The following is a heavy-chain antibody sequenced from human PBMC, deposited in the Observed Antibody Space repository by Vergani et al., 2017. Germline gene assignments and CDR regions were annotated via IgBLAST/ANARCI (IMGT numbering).Heavy chain of an antibody. J-gene: IGHJ4*02. CDR2: ISSSSSYI. CDR1: GFTFSSYS. D-gene: IGHD6-6*01. CDR3: ARAGGIAARQGFDY. V-gene: IGHV3-21*02. Sequence: VQLVESGGGVVQPGRSLRLSCAASGFTFSSYSMNWVRQAPGKGLEWVSSISSSSSYIYYADSVKGRFTISRDNAKNSLYLQMNSLRAEDTAVYYCARAGGIAARQGFDYWGQGTLVTVSS.